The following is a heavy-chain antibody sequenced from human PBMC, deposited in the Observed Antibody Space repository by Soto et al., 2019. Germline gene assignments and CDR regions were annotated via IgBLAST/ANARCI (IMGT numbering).Heavy chain of an antibody. CDR1: GYTFTSYG. CDR2: ISAYNGNT. V-gene: IGHV1-18*01. CDR3: ARVTYYYDSSGYYYSYFDY. J-gene: IGHJ4*02. Sequence: ASVKVSCKASGYTFTSYGISWVRQAPGQGLEWMGWISAYNGNTNYAQKLQGRVTMTTDTSTSTAYMELRSLRSDDTAVYYCARVTYYYDSSGYYYSYFDYWGQGTLVTVSS. D-gene: IGHD3-22*01.